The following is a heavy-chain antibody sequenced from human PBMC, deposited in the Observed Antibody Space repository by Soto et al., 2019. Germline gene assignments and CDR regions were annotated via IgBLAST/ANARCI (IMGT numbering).Heavy chain of an antibody. V-gene: IGHV3-66*02. CDR1: GFTVSSNY. CDR2: IYSGGST. J-gene: IGHJ3*02. CDR3: ARQRLTRSEGVGQQLVLGAFDI. Sequence: GGSLRLSCAASGFTVSSNYMSWVRQAPGKGLEWVSVIYSGGSTYYADSVKGRFTISRDNSKNTLYLQMNSLRAEDTAVYYCARQRLTRSEGVGQQLVLGAFDIWGQGTMVTVSS. D-gene: IGHD6-13*01.